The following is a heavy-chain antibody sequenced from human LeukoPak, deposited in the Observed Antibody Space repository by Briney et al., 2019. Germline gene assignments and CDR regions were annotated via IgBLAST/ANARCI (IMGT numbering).Heavy chain of an antibody. Sequence: PSETLSLTCTVSGGSISSVNYYWSWIRQPAGKGLEWIGRIYTSGSTNYNPSLKSRVTISADTSKNQFPLKLSSVTAADTAVYYCARDSSGYHDYWGQGTLVTVSS. CDR1: GGSISSVNYY. CDR3: ARDSSGYHDY. J-gene: IGHJ4*02. D-gene: IGHD3-22*01. V-gene: IGHV4-61*02. CDR2: IYTSGST.